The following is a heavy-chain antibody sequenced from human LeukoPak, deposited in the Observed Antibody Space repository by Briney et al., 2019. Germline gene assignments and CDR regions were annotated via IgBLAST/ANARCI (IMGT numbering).Heavy chain of an antibody. V-gene: IGHV4-34*01. CDR2: INHSGST. Sequence: TSETLSLTCAVYGGSFSGYYWSWIRQPPGKGLEWIGEINHSGSTNYNPSLKSRVTISADTSKNQFSLKLSSVTAADTAVYYCARVRLAFDYWGQGTLVTVSS. CDR1: GGSFSGYY. CDR3: ARVRLAFDY. D-gene: IGHD6-19*01. J-gene: IGHJ4*02.